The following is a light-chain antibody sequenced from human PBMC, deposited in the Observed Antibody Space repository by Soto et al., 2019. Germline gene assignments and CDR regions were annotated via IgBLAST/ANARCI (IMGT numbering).Light chain of an antibody. J-gene: IGKJ2*01. CDR2: GAS. CDR3: QQNKNWPPYT. Sequence: EIVMTQSPATLSVSPGERATLSCRASQSVSCNLAWYQQKPCQAPRLLIYGASPRATGIPARFSGSGSGTEFTHAISSLQSEDFAVHNCQQNKNWPPYTFSQGTKLEIK. V-gene: IGKV3-15*01. CDR1: QSVSCN.